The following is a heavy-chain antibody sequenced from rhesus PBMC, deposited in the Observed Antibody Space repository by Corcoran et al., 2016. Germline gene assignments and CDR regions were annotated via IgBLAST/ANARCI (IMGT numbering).Heavy chain of an antibody. Sequence: QVQLQESGPGLVKPSETLSLTCAVSGGSISSSNWWSGCRQSHGKGLEWIGSFYGGCGSTSYNPSLKRRVTISTDTSKNQFSLKLSSVTAAVTAVYYCARRVIAAASFDYWGQGVLVTVSS. J-gene: IGHJ4*01. CDR1: GGSISSSNW. D-gene: IGHD6-13*01. CDR3: ARRVIAAASFDY. V-gene: IGHV4-93*01. CDR2: FYGGCGST.